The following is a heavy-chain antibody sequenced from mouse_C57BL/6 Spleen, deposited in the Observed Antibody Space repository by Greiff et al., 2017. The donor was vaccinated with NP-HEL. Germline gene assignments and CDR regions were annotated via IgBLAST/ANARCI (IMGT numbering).Heavy chain of an antibody. CDR1: GYAFSSYW. D-gene: IGHD2-4*01. CDR3: ARWGYDYDVMDYYAMDY. J-gene: IGHJ4*01. Sequence: QVQLQQSGAELVKPGASVKISCKASGYAFSSYWMNWVKQRPGKGLEGIGQIYPGDGDTNYNGKFKGKATLTADKSSSTAYMQLSSLTSEDSAVYFCARWGYDYDVMDYYAMDYWGQGTSVTVSS. V-gene: IGHV1-80*01. CDR2: IYPGDGDT.